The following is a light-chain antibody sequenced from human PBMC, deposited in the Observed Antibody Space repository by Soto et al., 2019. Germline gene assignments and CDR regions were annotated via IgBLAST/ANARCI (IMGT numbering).Light chain of an antibody. CDR3: NSYTISTTYV. J-gene: IGLJ1*01. CDR2: GVT. Sequence: QSVLTQPASVSGSPGQSITISCTGSSSDVGHSNHVSWYQQHPGKAPKLIIYGVTNRPSGISNRFSGSKSGSTASLTISGLQPEDEADYYCNSYTISTTYVFGTGTKLPS. V-gene: IGLV2-14*03. CDR1: SSDVGHSNH.